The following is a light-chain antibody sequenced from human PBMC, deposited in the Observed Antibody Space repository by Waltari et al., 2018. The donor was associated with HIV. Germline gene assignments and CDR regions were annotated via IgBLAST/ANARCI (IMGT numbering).Light chain of an antibody. J-gene: IGLJ3*02. CDR2: EVN. Sequence: QSALTQPPSASGSPGQSVTISCTGTNSDIGAYNYVSWYQQHPGKAPKCMIYEVNRRPSGVPDRFSGSKSGNTASLTVSGLQAEDEADYYCSSYAGSNNWVFGGGTKLTVL. CDR1: NSDIGAYNY. CDR3: SSYAGSNNWV. V-gene: IGLV2-8*01.